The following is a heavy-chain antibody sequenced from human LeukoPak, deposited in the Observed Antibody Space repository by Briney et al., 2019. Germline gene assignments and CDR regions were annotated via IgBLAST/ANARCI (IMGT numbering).Heavy chain of an antibody. J-gene: IGHJ4*02. CDR1: GFTFSNYA. CDR3: ARDLSGHFDY. Sequence: PGRSLRLSCAASGFTFSNYAMHWVRQAPGKGLDWVALISYDGSSKYYPDSVKGRFTISRDNSKNTLYLQVNSLRVEDTAVYYCARDLSGHFDYWGQGTLVTVSS. CDR2: ISYDGSSK. D-gene: IGHD2/OR15-2a*01. V-gene: IGHV3-30-3*01.